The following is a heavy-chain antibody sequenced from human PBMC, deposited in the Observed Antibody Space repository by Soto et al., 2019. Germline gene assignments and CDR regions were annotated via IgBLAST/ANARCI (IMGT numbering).Heavy chain of an antibody. J-gene: IGHJ5*02. V-gene: IGHV3-30-3*01. CDR1: GFTFSSYA. Sequence: GGSLRLSCAASGFTFSSYAMHWVRQAPGKGLEWVAVISYDGSNKYYADSVKGRFTISRDNSKNTLYLQMNSLRAEDTAVYYCARGLDIVATNWFDPWGQGTLVTVSS. CDR2: ISYDGSNK. CDR3: ARGLDIVATNWFDP. D-gene: IGHD5-12*01.